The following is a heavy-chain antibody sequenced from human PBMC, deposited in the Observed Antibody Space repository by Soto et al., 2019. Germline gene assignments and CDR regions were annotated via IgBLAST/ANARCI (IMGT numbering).Heavy chain of an antibody. CDR2: IYYTGST. CDR1: GGPISRGGYY. CDR3: ARGGYYYIRRGYDSTLDN. J-gene: IGHJ4*02. D-gene: IGHD3-22*01. V-gene: IGHV4-30-4*01. Sequence: PSETLSLTCTVSGGPISRGGYYWSWIRQPPGKDPEWIGNIYYTGSTYYNPSLKSRLTISVDTSKDQFSLRLASVTAADTAVYFCARGGYYYIRRGYDSTLDNWGPGTLVTVST.